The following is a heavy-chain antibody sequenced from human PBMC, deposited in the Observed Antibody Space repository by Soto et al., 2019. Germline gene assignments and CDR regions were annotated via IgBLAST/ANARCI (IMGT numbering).Heavy chain of an antibody. J-gene: IGHJ1*01. CDR1: GFTFSDYY. CDR3: ARDGSGYYDTAGYFQH. D-gene: IGHD3-22*01. V-gene: IGHV3-11*05. Sequence: QVPLVESGGGLVQPGGSLRLSCAASGFTFSDYYMSWIRQAPGKGLEWVSYISSSSSYTNYADSVKGRFTISRDNAKNSLYLQMNSLRAEDTAVYYCARDGSGYYDTAGYFQHWGQGTLVTVSS. CDR2: ISSSSSYT.